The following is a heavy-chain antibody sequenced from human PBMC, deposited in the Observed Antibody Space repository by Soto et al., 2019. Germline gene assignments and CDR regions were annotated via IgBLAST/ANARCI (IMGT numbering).Heavy chain of an antibody. CDR2: IYYSGST. CDR1: GGSISSYY. CDR3: ARDKILQIDYYYYYYMDV. D-gene: IGHD4-4*01. Sequence: SETLSLTCTVSGGSISSYYWSWIRQPPGKGLEWIGYIYYSGSTNYNPSLKSRVTISVDTSKNQFSLKLSSVTAADTAVYYCARDKILQIDYYYYYYMDVWGKGTTVTVSS. J-gene: IGHJ6*03. V-gene: IGHV4-59*01.